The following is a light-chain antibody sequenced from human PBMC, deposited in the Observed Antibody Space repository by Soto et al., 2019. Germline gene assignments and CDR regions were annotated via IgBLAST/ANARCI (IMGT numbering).Light chain of an antibody. Sequence: QSVLAQPASVSGSPGQSITISCTGTSSDVGGYNYVSWYQQHPGKAPKLMIYEVSNRPSGVSNRFSGSKSGNTASLTISGLQAEDEAEYSCFSYSTSSSLYVFGSGTKVTVL. CDR1: SSDVGGYNY. J-gene: IGLJ1*01. CDR2: EVS. CDR3: FSYSTSSSLYV. V-gene: IGLV2-14*01.